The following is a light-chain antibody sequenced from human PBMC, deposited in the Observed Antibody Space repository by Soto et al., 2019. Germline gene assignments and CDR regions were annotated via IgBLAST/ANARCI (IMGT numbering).Light chain of an antibody. J-gene: IGKJ4*01. Sequence: DIVLTQSPSTLSLSPGERVTLSCRASQSVSSYLAWYQQKPGQAPTLLIYDASNMATGIPARFSGSGSGTGFALTISSREPEDFAVSYYQRRSSYSPGLTFGGGTKVEIK. V-gene: IGKV3-11*01. CDR1: QSVSSY. CDR2: DAS. CDR3: QRRSSYSPGLT.